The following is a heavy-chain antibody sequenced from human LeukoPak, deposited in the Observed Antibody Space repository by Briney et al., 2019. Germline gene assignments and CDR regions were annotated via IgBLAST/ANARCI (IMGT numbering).Heavy chain of an antibody. CDR1: GESFSGYY. CDR3: ARGVYYGSGSYN. V-gene: IGHV4-34*01. D-gene: IGHD3-10*01. Sequence: SETLSLTCTVYGESFSGYYCTWIRQPPGKGLEWIAEVNHSGSTNYNPSLKSRVTISLDTSKNQFLLKLSSVAAADTAVYYCARGVYYGSGSYNWGQGTLVTVSS. J-gene: IGHJ4*02. CDR2: VNHSGST.